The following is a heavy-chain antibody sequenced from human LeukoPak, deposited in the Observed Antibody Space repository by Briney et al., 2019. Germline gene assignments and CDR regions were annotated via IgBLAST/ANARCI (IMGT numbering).Heavy chain of an antibody. CDR1: GFTFTSSA. D-gene: IGHD6-13*01. V-gene: IGHV1-58*02. CDR2: IVVGSGNT. CDR3: AVSGIAAAGKGEVGFDY. Sequence: SVKVSCKASGFTFTSSAMQWVRQARGQRLEWIGWIVVGSGNTNYAQKFQERVTITRDMSTSTAYTELSSLRSEDTAVYYCAVSGIAAAGKGEVGFDYWGQGTLVTVSS. J-gene: IGHJ4*02.